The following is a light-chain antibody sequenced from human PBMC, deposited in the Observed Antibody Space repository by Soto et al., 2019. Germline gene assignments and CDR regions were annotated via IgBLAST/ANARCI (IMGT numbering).Light chain of an antibody. CDR2: DNN. V-gene: IGLV1-51*01. CDR1: SSNIGNNY. CDR3: GAWDSSLRAGV. Sequence: QSVLTQPPSVSAAPGQTITISCSGGSSNIGNNYASWYQQLPGTVPRLLIYDNNQRPSGIPDRFSGAKSGASATLGITGLQTGDEADYYCGAWDSSLRAGVFGTGTKLTVL. J-gene: IGLJ1*01.